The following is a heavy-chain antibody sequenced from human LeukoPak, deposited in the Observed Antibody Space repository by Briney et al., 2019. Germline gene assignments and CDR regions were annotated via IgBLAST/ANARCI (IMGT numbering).Heavy chain of an antibody. CDR2: IIPILGIA. CDR1: GGTFSSYT. J-gene: IGHJ3*02. D-gene: IGHD6-13*01. V-gene: IGHV1-69*02. Sequence: ASVKVSCKASGGTFSSYTISWVRQAPGQGLEWMGRIIPILGIANYAQKFQGRVTITADKSTSTAYMELSSLRSEDTAVYYYALAAADDAFDIWGQGTMVTVSS. CDR3: ALAAADDAFDI.